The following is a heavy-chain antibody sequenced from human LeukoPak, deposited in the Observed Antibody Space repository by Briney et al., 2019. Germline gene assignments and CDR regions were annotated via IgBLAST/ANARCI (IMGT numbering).Heavy chain of an antibody. CDR3: AREGLTIFGVGIDY. V-gene: IGHV1-8*01. Sequence: GASVKVSCKASGYTFNNYDINWVRQAPGQGLEWMGWMNPNSGNTGYAQKFQGRFTLTRETFISTAYMELSSLRSDDTAVNYCAREGLTIFGVGIDYWGQGTLVTVSS. D-gene: IGHD3-3*01. CDR1: GYTFNNYD. J-gene: IGHJ4*02. CDR2: MNPNSGNT.